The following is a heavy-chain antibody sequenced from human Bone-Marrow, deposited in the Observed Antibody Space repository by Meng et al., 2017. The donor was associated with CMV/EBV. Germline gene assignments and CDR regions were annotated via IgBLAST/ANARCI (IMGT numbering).Heavy chain of an antibody. CDR2: IYWNDDK. Sequence: SGPTLVKPTQTLTLTCTFSGFSLSTSGVGVGWIRQPPGKALEWLALIYWNDDKRYSPSLKSRLTITKDTSKNLVVLTMTNMDPLDTATYYCAQIPHGTYDSNHFDYWGQGTLVTVSS. V-gene: IGHV2-5*01. D-gene: IGHD3-22*01. J-gene: IGHJ4*02. CDR1: GFSLSTSGVG. CDR3: AQIPHGTYDSNHFDY.